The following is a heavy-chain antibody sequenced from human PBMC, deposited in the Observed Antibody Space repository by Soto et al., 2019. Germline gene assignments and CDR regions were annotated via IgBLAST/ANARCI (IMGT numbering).Heavy chain of an antibody. CDR1: GASVRSGNYY. CDR3: ARMSLTMRNWFDP. J-gene: IGHJ5*02. Sequence: SETLSLTCAVSGASVRSGNYYWSWIRQPPGRGLDWIGNIYYTGSTNYNPSLKSRVTMSVDTSRNQFSLKLNSVTAADTAVYYCARMSLTMRNWFDPWGPGTLVTVSS. CDR2: IYYTGST. V-gene: IGHV4-61*01. D-gene: IGHD3-22*01.